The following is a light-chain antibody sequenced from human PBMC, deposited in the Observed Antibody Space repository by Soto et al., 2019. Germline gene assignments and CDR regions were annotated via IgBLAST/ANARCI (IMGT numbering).Light chain of an antibody. CDR1: QSVKTN. J-gene: IGKJ5*01. V-gene: IGKV3-15*01. Sequence: EIVMTHSPTTLSVSPGSSANLSCRASQSVKTNLAWYQQKPGQAPRLLIYGASTRATGISARFSGSGSGTEFTLTISGLKSEDFAVYFCQQYNHWHTITFGPGTRLEIK. CDR3: QQYNHWHTIT. CDR2: GAS.